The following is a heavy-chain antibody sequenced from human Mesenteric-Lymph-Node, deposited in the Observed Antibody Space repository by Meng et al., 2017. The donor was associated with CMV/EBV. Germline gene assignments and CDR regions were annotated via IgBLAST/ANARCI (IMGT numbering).Heavy chain of an antibody. CDR3: ARGGVRVGATGSMEVPFEF. D-gene: IGHD1-26*01. CDR1: GGLFSGYF. V-gene: IGHV4-34*01. J-gene: IGHJ4*02. CDR2: VNEIGST. Sequence: SETLSLTCGVSGGLFSGYFWSWIRHSPGKGLEWIGEVNEIGSTNYNPSFKSRVTMLADTSKKQFSLRLTSVTAADTAVYYCARGGVRVGATGSMEVPFEFWGQGTVVTVSS.